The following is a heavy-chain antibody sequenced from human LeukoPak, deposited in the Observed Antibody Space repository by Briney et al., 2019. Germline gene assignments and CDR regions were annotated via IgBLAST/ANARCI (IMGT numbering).Heavy chain of an antibody. V-gene: IGHV3-11*04. Sequence: GGSLRLSCAASGFTFSDYYMAWIRQAPGKGLEYISHISASGSTIHYGDSVKGRSTIFRDDARNSVYLQMTSLRAEDTATYFCARDCGGHCYSGFDYWGQGALVTVSS. D-gene: IGHD2-21*02. CDR1: GFTFSDYY. J-gene: IGHJ4*02. CDR3: ARDCGGHCYSGFDY. CDR2: ISASGSTI.